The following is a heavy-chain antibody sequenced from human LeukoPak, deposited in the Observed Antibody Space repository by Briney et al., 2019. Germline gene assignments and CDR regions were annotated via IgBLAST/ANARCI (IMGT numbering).Heavy chain of an antibody. CDR1: GGSISSYY. CDR2: IYYSGST. V-gene: IGHV4-59*13. J-gene: IGHJ5*02. D-gene: IGHD3-10*01. CDR3: ARGGYYGSGNDFRFDP. Sequence: SETLSLTCTVSGGSISSYYWSWIRQPPGKGLEWIGYIYYSGSTNYNPSLKSRVTISVDTSKNQFSLKLTSVTAADTAVYFCARGGYYGSGNDFRFDPWGQGTLVSVSS.